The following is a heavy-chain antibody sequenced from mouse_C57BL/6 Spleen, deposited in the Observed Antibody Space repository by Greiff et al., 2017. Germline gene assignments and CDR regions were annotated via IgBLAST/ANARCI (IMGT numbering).Heavy chain of an antibody. V-gene: IGHV2-5*01. CDR1: GFSLTSYG. D-gene: IGHD1-1*01. CDR2: IWRGGST. CDR3: AKKGDGSRPSYAMDY. J-gene: IGHJ4*01. Sequence: QVQLQQSGPGLVQPSQSLSITCTVSGFSLTSYGVHWVRQSPGKGLEWLGVIWRGGSTDYNAAFMSRLSITKDNSKGQVFFKMNSLQADDTAIYYCAKKGDGSRPSYAMDYWGQGTSVTVSS.